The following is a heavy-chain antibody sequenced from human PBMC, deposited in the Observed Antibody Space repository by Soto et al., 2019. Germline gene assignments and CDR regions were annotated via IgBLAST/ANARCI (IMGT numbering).Heavy chain of an antibody. D-gene: IGHD3-22*01. CDR2: IIPIFGTA. CDR3: ASYYYDRSGYYYDYYYYGMDV. Sequence: SVKVSCKASGGTFSSYAISWVRQAPGQGLEWMGGIIPIFGTANYAQKFQGRVTITADKSTSTAYMELSSLRSEDTAVYYCASYYYDRSGYYYDYYYYGMDVWGQGTTVTVSS. CDR1: GGTFSSYA. J-gene: IGHJ6*02. V-gene: IGHV1-69*06.